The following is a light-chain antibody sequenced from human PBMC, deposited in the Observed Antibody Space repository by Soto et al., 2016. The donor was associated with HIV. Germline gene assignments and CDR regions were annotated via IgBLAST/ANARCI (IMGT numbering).Light chain of an antibody. CDR1: QSVSVW. Sequence: DIQMTQFPSTLSASIGDRVTITCRASQSVSVWLAWYQQKPGKAPNLLIFKTSTFEIGVPSRFSASGSGTDFTLTLSSVQPDDVGTYYCQQYNSVPWTFGQGTKLEMK. V-gene: IGKV1-5*03. CDR3: QQYNSVPWT. J-gene: IGKJ1*01. CDR2: KTS.